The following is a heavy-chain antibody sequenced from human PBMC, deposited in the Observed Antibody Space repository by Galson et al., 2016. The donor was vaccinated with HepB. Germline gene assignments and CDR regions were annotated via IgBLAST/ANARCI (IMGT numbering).Heavy chain of an antibody. D-gene: IGHD3-16*02. CDR1: GFTFSTYS. CDR3: ARWAYQSGNYRALDY. CDR2: ISSSSSYI. V-gene: IGHV3-21*04. J-gene: IGHJ4*02. Sequence: SLRLSCAAFGFTFSTYSMVWVRQAPGKGLEWVSSISSSSSYIYYADSVKGRFTISRDNARNSGYLQMNSLRAEDTSVYSCARWAYQSGNYRALDYWGQGTLVTVSS.